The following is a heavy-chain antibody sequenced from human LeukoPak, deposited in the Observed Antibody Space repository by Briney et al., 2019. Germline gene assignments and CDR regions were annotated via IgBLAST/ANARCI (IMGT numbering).Heavy chain of an antibody. CDR3: ASLASTFQVVAEGAYYHGMDV. D-gene: IGHD2/OR15-2a*01. Sequence: PGGSLRLSCAASGFTFSNYAMGWVRQAPGKGLEWVSSISSTSSNIYYIDSVKGRFTISRDNANNSVFLQLNGLRPEDTAVYYCASLASTFQVVAEGAYYHGMDVWGQGATVTVSS. V-gene: IGHV3-21*01. CDR2: ISSTSSNI. J-gene: IGHJ6*02. CDR1: GFTFSNYA.